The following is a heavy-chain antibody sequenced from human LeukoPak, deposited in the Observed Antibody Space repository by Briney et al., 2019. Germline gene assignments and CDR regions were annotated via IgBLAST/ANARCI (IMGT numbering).Heavy chain of an antibody. CDR2: ISNSGSTI. J-gene: IGHJ4*02. CDR3: AREDGDYYFDY. D-gene: IGHD3-10*01. Sequence: AGGSLRLSCAASRFTFSSYEMNWVRQAPGKGLEWVSYISNSGSTIYYADSVKGRFTISRDNAKNSLYLQMNSLRAEDTAVYYCAREDGDYYFDYWGQGTLVTVSS. CDR1: RFTFSSYE. V-gene: IGHV3-48*03.